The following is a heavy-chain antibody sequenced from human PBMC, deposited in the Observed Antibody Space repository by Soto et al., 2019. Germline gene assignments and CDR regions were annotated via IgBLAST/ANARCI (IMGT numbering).Heavy chain of an antibody. CDR3: AADHMDV. CDR1: GFTFTRSA. J-gene: IGHJ6*03. CDR2: IVVGSGNT. Sequence: SVKVSCKTSGFTFTRSAMQWVRQARGQRLEWIGWIVVGSGNTNYAQKFQERVTITRDMSTSTAYMELSSLRSEDTAVYYCAADHMDVWGKGTTVTVSS. V-gene: IGHV1-58*02.